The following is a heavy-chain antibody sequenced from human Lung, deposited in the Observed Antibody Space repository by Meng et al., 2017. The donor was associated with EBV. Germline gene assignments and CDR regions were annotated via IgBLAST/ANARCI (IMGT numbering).Heavy chain of an antibody. Sequence: RSAAGLVKPTQTLSLNCVLSVDIVSISSVVWPWIRPVQSRGLEWLGRTYYRSKWYNDYAVFVKSRITINPDTSKNQFSLQLNSVTPEDTAVYYCARGATSVFDLWGRGTLVTVSS. V-gene: IGHV6-1*01. CDR1: VDIVSISSVV. J-gene: IGHJ2*01. CDR3: ARGATSVFDL. CDR2: TYYRSKWYN.